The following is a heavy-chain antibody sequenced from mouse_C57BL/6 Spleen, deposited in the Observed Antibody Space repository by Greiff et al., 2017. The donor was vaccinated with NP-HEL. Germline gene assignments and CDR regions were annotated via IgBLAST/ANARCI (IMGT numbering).Heavy chain of an antibody. CDR2: INPYNGDT. D-gene: IGHD2-4*01. V-gene: IGHV1-20*01. CDR1: GYSFTGYF. CDR3: ASGDDYDENYFDY. J-gene: IGHJ2*01. Sequence: DVQLQESGPELVKPGDSVKISCKASGYSFTGYFMNWVMQSHGTSLEWLGRINPYNGDTFYNQKFKGKATLTVDKSSSTAHMELRSLTSEESAVYYCASGDDYDENYFDYWGQGTTLTVSS.